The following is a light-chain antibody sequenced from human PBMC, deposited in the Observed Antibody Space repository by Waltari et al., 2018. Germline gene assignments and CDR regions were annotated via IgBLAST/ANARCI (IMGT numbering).Light chain of an antibody. J-gene: IGLJ3*02. Sequence: QSVLTQPPSVSGAPGQRVTISCTGSGSNIGAGYDVHWYQQLPRAAPKLLIYGSTSGALGVPARFFGSTSGTSASLAITGLQAEDEADYYCQSYDTSLSVVFGGGTKLTVL. V-gene: IGLV1-40*01. CDR3: QSYDTSLSVV. CDR2: GST. CDR1: GSNIGAGYD.